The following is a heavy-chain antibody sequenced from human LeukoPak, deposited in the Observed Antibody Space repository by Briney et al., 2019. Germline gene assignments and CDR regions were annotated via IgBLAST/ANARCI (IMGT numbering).Heavy chain of an antibody. Sequence: PGGSLRLSCAGSGFTVSNYYMSSVRHAPRKGLEWVSLIRDSGETFYADSVKGRFTISRDNSKNTMYLQMNRLRVEDTAVYFCARDRAVTQDWVEFDPWGQGTLVTVSS. V-gene: IGHV3-66*03. D-gene: IGHD4-17*01. J-gene: IGHJ5*02. CDR3: ARDRAVTQDWVEFDP. CDR2: IRDSGET. CDR1: GFTVSNYY.